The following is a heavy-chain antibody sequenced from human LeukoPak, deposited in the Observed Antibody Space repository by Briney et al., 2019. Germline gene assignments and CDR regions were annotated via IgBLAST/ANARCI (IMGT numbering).Heavy chain of an antibody. D-gene: IGHD1-7*01. J-gene: IGHJ6*03. CDR2: ISAYNGNT. CDR3: ARGPSELLYYYYMDV. CDR1: GGTFSSYA. Sequence: ASVKVSCKASGGTFSSYAISWVRQAPGQGLEWMGWISAYNGNTNYAQKLQGRVTMTTDTSTSTAYMELRSLRSDDTAVYYCARGPSELLYYYYMDVWGKGTTATISS. V-gene: IGHV1-18*01.